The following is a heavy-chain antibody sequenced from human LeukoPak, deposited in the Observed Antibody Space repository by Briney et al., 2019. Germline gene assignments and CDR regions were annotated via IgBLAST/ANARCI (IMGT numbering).Heavy chain of an antibody. CDR2: IYYSGST. CDR3: AVYCSSTSCYARRAFDI. CDR1: GGSISSSNW. J-gene: IGHJ3*02. D-gene: IGHD2-2*01. V-gene: IGHV4-39*01. Sequence: PSETLSLTCAVSGGSISSSNWWSWVRQPPGKGLEWIGSIYYSGSTYYNPSLKNRVTISEDTSKNQFSLKLSSVTAADTAVYYCAVYCSSTSCYARRAFDIWGQGTTVTVSS.